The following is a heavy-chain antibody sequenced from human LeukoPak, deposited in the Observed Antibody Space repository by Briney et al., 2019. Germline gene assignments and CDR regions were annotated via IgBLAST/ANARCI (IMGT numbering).Heavy chain of an antibody. CDR1: GYNFTTYW. CDR3: ARLSRETTVTTWFDP. V-gene: IGHV5-51*01. CDR2: IYPGDSDT. Sequence: GESLKISCKGSGYNFTTYWIGWVRQMPGKGLEWMGIIYPGDSDTIYGPSFQGQATISADKSINTAYLQWSSLKASDTAMYYCARLSRETTVTTWFDPWGHGTLVTVSS. D-gene: IGHD4-17*01. J-gene: IGHJ5*02.